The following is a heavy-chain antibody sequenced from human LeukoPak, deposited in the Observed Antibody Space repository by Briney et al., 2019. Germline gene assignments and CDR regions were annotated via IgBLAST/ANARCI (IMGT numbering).Heavy chain of an antibody. CDR2: IRWNRGSI. CDR3: AKHVPYGSGYTAFDF. CDR1: GFIFDDYA. Sequence: GGSVRLSCAASGFIFDDYAMHWVRQAPGKGREGGSGIRWNRGSIGYADSVKGRFTISRDNAKNSLYLQMHSLRAEDTALYYCAKHVPYGSGYTAFDFWRQGRMATVSS. V-gene: IGHV3-9*01. D-gene: IGHD3-10*01. J-gene: IGHJ3*01.